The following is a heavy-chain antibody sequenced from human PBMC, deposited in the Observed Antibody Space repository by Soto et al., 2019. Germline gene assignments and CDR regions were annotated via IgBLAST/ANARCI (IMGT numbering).Heavy chain of an antibody. J-gene: IGHJ6*02. D-gene: IGHD3-3*01. CDR2: IKQDGSEK. Sequence: PGGSLRLSCAASGFTFSSYWMSWVRQAPGKGLEWVANIKQDGSEKYYVDSVKGRFTISRDNAKNSLYLQMNSLRSEDTAVYYCARGTLYDFWSGYLGPTGYYYYGMDVWGQGTTVTVSS. CDR1: GFTFSSYW. V-gene: IGHV3-7*03. CDR3: ARGTLYDFWSGYLGPTGYYYYGMDV.